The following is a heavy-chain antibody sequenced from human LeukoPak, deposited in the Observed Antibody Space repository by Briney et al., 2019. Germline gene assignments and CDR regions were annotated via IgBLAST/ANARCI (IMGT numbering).Heavy chain of an antibody. CDR3: ARGILRQNWFDP. Sequence: ASVKVSCKASGYSFTSYGISWVRQAPGQGLEWMGWISAYNGNTNYAQKLQGRVTMTTDTSTSTAYMELRSLRSDDTAVYYCARGILRQNWFDPWGQGSLVTVSS. J-gene: IGHJ5*02. D-gene: IGHD3-3*01. CDR1: GYSFTSYG. CDR2: ISAYNGNT. V-gene: IGHV1-18*01.